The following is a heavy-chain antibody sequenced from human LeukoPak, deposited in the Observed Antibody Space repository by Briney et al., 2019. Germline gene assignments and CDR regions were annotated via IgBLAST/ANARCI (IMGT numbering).Heavy chain of an antibody. Sequence: SETLSLTCTVPGGSISSYYWSWIRQPAGKGLEWIGRIYTSGSTIYNPSLKSRVTMSVDTSKNQFSLRLSSVTAADTAVYYCARGRYESTRLSAYYYYYMDVWGKGTTVTVSS. CDR1: GGSISSYY. CDR3: ARGRYESTRLSAYYYYYMDV. V-gene: IGHV4-4*07. D-gene: IGHD1-14*01. J-gene: IGHJ6*03. CDR2: IYTSGST.